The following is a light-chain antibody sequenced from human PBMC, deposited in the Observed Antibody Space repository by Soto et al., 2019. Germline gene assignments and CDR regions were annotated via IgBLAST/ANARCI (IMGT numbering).Light chain of an antibody. J-gene: IGLJ1*01. V-gene: IGLV1-51*01. Sequence: QSVLTQPPSVSAAPGQKVTISCSGSSSNIGNNYVSWYQQFPGTAPKPLIYDNNKRPSGIPDRFSGSKSGTSATLGITGLQTGDEADYYCGTWDSTLSAGVFGTGTKV. CDR2: DNN. CDR3: GTWDSTLSAGV. CDR1: SSNIGNNY.